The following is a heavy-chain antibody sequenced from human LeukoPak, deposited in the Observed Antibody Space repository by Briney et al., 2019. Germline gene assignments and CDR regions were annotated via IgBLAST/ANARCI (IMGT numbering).Heavy chain of an antibody. J-gene: IGHJ4*02. CDR1: GSTFSSYW. Sequence: GGSLRLSCTASGSTFSSYWMSWVRQAPGKGLEWVANIKQDGSERYYVDSVKGRFTISRDNAKNSLYLQMNSLRAEDTAVYYCARGRLWYDYWGQGTLVTVSS. CDR2: IKQDGSER. V-gene: IGHV3-7*01. D-gene: IGHD5-18*01. CDR3: ARGRLWYDY.